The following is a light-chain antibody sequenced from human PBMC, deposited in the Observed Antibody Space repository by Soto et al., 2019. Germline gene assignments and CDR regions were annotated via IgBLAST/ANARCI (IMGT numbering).Light chain of an antibody. V-gene: IGKV1-39*01. CDR2: AAS. J-gene: IGKJ1*01. Sequence: DIQMTQSPSSLSASVGDRITITYRASQNIDSYLNWYQLKPGKAPKLLIYAASILQTGVPAGISGSGSGTYFTLTISSLQPEDSATYYCQQSYSTPQTFGQGTRVEI. CDR1: QNIDSY. CDR3: QQSYSTPQT.